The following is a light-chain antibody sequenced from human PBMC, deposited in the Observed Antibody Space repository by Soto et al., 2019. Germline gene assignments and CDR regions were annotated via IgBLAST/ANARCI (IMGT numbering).Light chain of an antibody. CDR1: SSDVGAYNY. V-gene: IGLV2-8*01. J-gene: IGLJ1*01. Sequence: QSALTQPPSASGSPGQSVTISCTGTSSDVGAYNYVSWYQQLPGKAPNLIIYEVSKRPSGVPDRVSGSKSGNTASLTVSGVHAEDEGDYYCNSYAGTCSFFYVFGTGTKLTVL. CDR2: EVS. CDR3: NSYAGTCSFFYV.